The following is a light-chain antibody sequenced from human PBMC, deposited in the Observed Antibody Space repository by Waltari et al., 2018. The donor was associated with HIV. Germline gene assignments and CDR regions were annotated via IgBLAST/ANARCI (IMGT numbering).Light chain of an antibody. J-gene: IGLJ1*01. Sequence: QSALTQPPSASGSPGQSVTISCTGTSSDIGGYNYVSWYQQHPGKAPKLIIYEVNARPSGVPDRFSGCKSGNTASLTVSGLQAEDEADYYCSSYAGSNNYVFGTGTKVTVL. V-gene: IGLV2-8*01. CDR3: SSYAGSNNYV. CDR1: SSDIGGYNY. CDR2: EVN.